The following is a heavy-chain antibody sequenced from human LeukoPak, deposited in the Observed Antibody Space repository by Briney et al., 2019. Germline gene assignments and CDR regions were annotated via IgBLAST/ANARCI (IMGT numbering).Heavy chain of an antibody. J-gene: IGHJ5*02. CDR1: GGTFSIYA. Sequence: GASVTVSCTASGGTFSIYAISWVRQAPGQGLEWMGGIIPIFGTANYAQKFQGRVTITADESTSTAYMELSSLRSEDTAVYYCARSMVVAAIVNWFDPWGQGTLVTVSS. CDR2: IIPIFGTA. V-gene: IGHV1-69*13. CDR3: ARSMVVAAIVNWFDP. D-gene: IGHD2-15*01.